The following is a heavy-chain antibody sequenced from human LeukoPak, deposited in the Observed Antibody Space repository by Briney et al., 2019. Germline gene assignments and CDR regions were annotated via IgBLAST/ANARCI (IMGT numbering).Heavy chain of an antibody. V-gene: IGHV4-39*07. D-gene: IGHD4/OR15-4a*01. CDR1: GVSISETSYY. CDR2: IWYSGFT. Sequence: SETLSLTCTVSGVSISETSYYWGWIRQPPGKGLEWIGYIWYSGFTYYNPSLKSRVTISVDTSKDQFFLKLSSVTAADTAMYYCARVRDWFDPWGQGTLVTVSS. CDR3: ARVRDWFDP. J-gene: IGHJ5*02.